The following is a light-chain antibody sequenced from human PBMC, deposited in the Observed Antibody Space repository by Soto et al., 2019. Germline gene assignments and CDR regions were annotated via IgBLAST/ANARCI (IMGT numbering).Light chain of an antibody. CDR1: SSDIGTYNY. Sequence: QAVVTQPASVSGSPGQSITISCTGTSSDIGTYNYVSWYQQHPGKVPKLMIYEVTNRPSGVSNRFSGSKSGNTASLTISGLQAEDEADYYCSSYTSRSTLVFGGGTQLTVL. J-gene: IGLJ2*01. CDR2: EVT. V-gene: IGLV2-14*01. CDR3: SSYTSRSTLV.